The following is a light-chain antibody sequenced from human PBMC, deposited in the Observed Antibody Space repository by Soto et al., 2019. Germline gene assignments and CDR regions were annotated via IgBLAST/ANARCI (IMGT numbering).Light chain of an antibody. CDR3: QHYYSYSEA. J-gene: IGKJ1*01. CDR2: KES. Sequence: IQMTKSPSTLSGSVGNRVTITCRGAHTISSGLVGYQQKTGKEAKLLIFKESTIKGGVPSRLSGGGSGTEFTLTISSLQPDDFATYYRQHYYSYSEAFGQGTKVDIK. CDR1: HTISSG. V-gene: IGKV1-5*03.